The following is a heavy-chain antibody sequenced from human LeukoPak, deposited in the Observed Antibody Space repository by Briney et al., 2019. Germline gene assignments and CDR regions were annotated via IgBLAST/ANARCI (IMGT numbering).Heavy chain of an antibody. CDR2: INHSGST. CDR1: GGSFSGYY. D-gene: IGHD2-15*01. Sequence: SETLSLTCAVYGGSFSGYYWSWIRQPPGKGLEWIGEINHSGSTNYNPSLKSRVTISVDTSKNQFSLKLSSVTAADTAVYYCARECPRASGGSCYRSTYDYWGQGTLVTVSS. J-gene: IGHJ4*02. CDR3: ARECPRASGGSCYRSTYDY. V-gene: IGHV4-34*01.